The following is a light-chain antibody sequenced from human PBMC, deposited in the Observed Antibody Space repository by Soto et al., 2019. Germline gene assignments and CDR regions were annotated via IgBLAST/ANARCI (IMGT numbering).Light chain of an antibody. Sequence: DIQMTQSPSSLSASVGDRVTITCRASQGISNYVAWYQQKPGKVPKLLISAASTLQSGVSSRFSGSGSGTDFTLTISSLQPEDVATYYCQKYGTVPFTFGPGTKVDFK. CDR3: QKYGTVPFT. J-gene: IGKJ3*01. CDR2: AAS. CDR1: QGISNY. V-gene: IGKV1-27*01.